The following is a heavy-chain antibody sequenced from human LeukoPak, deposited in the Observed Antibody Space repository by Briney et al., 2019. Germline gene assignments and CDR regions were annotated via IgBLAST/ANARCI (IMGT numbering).Heavy chain of an antibody. V-gene: IGHV7-4-1*02. D-gene: IGHD2-21*02. CDR3: VRDYCGGDCHFDY. CDR1: GYTFSIYA. Sequence: ASVKVSCKASGYTFSIYAMNWVRQAPGQGLEWMGWIDPNTGNPTYAQGFTGRFVFSVGTSVTTAYLQISSLKAEDTAVYYCVRDYCGGDCHFDYWGQGTLVTVSS. CDR2: IDPNTGNP. J-gene: IGHJ4*02.